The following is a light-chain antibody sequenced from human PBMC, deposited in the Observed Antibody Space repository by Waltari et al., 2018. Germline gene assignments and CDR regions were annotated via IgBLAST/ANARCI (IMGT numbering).Light chain of an antibody. CDR1: TPNIGNNY. V-gene: IGLV1-51*01. CDR2: EDN. Sequence: QSVLTQAPSVSAAPGQTVTISCSGTTPNIGNNYVSWYQQLPGAAPKIVICEDNRRPSGIPDRFSGSKSGASATLGITGLQTGDEADYYCGSWDSSLGIGVLGGGTRLTVL. J-gene: IGLJ3*02. CDR3: GSWDSSLGIGV.